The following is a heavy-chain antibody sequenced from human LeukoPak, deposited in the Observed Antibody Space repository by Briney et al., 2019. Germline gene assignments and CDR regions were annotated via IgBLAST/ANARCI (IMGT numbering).Heavy chain of an antibody. J-gene: IGHJ4*02. CDR1: GFTFSSYA. V-gene: IGHV3-64*01. D-gene: IGHD3/OR15-3a*01. CDR2: ISSNGGTT. Sequence: GGSLRLSCAASGFTFSSYAMSWVRQAPGKGLEYVSVISSNGGTTYYANSVKGRFTISRDNSKNTLYLQMGSLRAEDMAVYYCARVLWHYDFPDYWGQGTLVTVSS. CDR3: ARVLWHYDFPDY.